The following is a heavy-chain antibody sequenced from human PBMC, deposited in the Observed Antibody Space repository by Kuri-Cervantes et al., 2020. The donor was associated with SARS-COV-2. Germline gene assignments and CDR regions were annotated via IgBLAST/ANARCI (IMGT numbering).Heavy chain of an antibody. J-gene: IGHJ4*02. Sequence: SVKVSCKASGYTFTSYAISWVRQAPGQGLEWMGGIIPIFGTANYAQKFQGRVTITTDESTSTAYTELSSLRSEDTAVYYCARGWLYSGYARGFDYWGQGALVTVSS. D-gene: IGHD5-12*01. V-gene: IGHV1-69*05. CDR3: ARGWLYSGYARGFDY. CDR1: GYTFTSYA. CDR2: IIPIFGTA.